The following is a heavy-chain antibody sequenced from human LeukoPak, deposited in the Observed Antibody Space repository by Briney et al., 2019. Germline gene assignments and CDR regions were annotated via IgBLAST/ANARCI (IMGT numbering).Heavy chain of an antibody. J-gene: IGHJ4*02. V-gene: IGHV1-18*01. CDR1: GYTFTSYG. CDR3: ARDGYYDYVWGSYRPANFDY. Sequence: ASVKVSCKASGYTFTSYGISWVRQAPGQGLEWMGWISAYNGNTNYAQKLQGRVTMTTDTSTSTAYIELRSLRSYDTGVYYCARDGYYDYVWGSYRPANFDYWGQGTLVTVSS. CDR2: ISAYNGNT. D-gene: IGHD3-16*02.